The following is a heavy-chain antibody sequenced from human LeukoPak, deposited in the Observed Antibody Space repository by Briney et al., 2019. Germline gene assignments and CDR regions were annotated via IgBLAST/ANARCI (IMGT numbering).Heavy chain of an antibody. Sequence: PSETLSLTCTVSGYSISSGYYWGWIRQPPGKGLEWIGSIYHSGSTYYNPSLKSRVTISVDTSKNQFSLKLSSVTAADTAVYYCAREASGVDYWGQGALVTVSS. V-gene: IGHV4-38-2*02. CDR3: AREASGVDY. CDR1: GYSISSGYY. D-gene: IGHD3-10*01. J-gene: IGHJ4*02. CDR2: IYHSGST.